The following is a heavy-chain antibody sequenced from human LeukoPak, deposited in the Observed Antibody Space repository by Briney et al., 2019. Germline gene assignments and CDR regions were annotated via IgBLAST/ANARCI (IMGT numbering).Heavy chain of an antibody. CDR1: GFIFNDYY. V-gene: IGHV3-11*01. J-gene: IGHJ3*01. D-gene: IGHD6-19*01. Sequence: GGSLRLSCAASGFIFNDYYMSWIRQPPGKGLEWVSYISSSGSTIYYADSVKGRFTMSRDNSKNTLYLQMNNLGSEDMAVYFCVKARGLSRLAGDAFHLWGQGTTVIVSS. CDR2: ISSSGSTI. CDR3: VKARGLSRLAGDAFHL.